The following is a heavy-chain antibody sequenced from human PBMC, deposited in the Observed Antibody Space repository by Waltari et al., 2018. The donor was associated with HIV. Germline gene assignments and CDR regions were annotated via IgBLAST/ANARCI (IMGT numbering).Heavy chain of an antibody. Sequence: QVRLVHSGAEAKKPGASVTVSCKASGFSFTRYGFSWVRQAPGQGLEWMGWIHTYTGNTDSAENFQGRVTMTRDTFTNTIYMELRTRKSDDSAIYFCVRDLSPMGKSGWYDSWGQGTVVTVSS. CDR3: VRDLSPMGKSGWYDS. J-gene: IGHJ1*01. V-gene: IGHV1-18*04. D-gene: IGHD6-19*01. CDR1: GFSFTRYG. CDR2: IHTYTGNT.